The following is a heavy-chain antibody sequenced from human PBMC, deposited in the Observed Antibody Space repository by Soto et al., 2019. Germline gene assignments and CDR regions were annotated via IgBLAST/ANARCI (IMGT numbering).Heavy chain of an antibody. CDR1: GFSFSSYA. CDR3: ARDRERDAWYEDY. Sequence: EVQLSESGGGLVQPGGSPRLSCVASGFSFSSYAMTWVRQAPGKGLEWVSVISGSDGSTYYADSVKGRFTISRDNYKNTLYLQMNSLRAEDTAVYYCARDRERDAWYEDYWGQGTLVTVSS. J-gene: IGHJ4*02. CDR2: ISGSDGST. D-gene: IGHD6-13*01. V-gene: IGHV3-23*01.